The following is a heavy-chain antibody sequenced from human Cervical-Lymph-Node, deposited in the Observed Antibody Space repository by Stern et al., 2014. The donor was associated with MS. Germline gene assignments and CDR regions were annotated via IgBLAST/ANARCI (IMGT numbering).Heavy chain of an antibody. CDR3: ASAYSSSHYYFDY. D-gene: IGHD6-13*01. CDR1: GFSFSRYA. Sequence: VQLVESGGGVVQPGRSLRLSCAASGFSFSRYAMHWVRQAPGKGLEWVALIWYDGSNPYYAASVTGRFTISRDNFKNTRYLQMNSLRAEDTAVYYCASAYSSSHYYFDYWGQGTLVTVSS. V-gene: IGHV3-33*01. J-gene: IGHJ4*02. CDR2: IWYDGSNP.